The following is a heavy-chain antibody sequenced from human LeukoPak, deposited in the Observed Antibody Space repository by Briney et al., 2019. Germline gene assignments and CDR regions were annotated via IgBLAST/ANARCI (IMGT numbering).Heavy chain of an antibody. V-gene: IGHV3-30*03. CDR1: GFPFSISG. CDR2: ISFDGKNK. Sequence: GGSLRLSCAASGFPFSISGMHWVRQAPGKGLEWVTFISFDGKNKLYADSVKGRFTISRDNSMNALYLQMNNLKTEDTAVYYCARRGSLQAPYFYYAMDVWGHGTTVTVSS. J-gene: IGHJ6*02. D-gene: IGHD3-10*01. CDR3: ARRGSLQAPYFYYAMDV.